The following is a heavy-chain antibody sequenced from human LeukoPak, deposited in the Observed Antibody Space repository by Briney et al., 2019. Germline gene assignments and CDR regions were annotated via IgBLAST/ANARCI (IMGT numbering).Heavy chain of an antibody. CDR1: GFTFSSYS. J-gene: IGHJ6*02. CDR2: ISSSSSYI. CDR3: ARDDYGSGSFCNGMDV. D-gene: IGHD3-10*01. Sequence: GGSLRLSCAASGFTFSSYSMNWVRQAPGKGLEWVSSISSSSSYIYYADSVKGRFTISRDNAKNSLYLQMNSLRAEDTAVYYYARDDYGSGSFCNGMDVWGQGTTVTVSS. V-gene: IGHV3-21*01.